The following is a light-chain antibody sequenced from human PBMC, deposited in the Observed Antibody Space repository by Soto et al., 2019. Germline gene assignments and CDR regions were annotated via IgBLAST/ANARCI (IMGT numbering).Light chain of an antibody. CDR1: QSVSHNY. J-gene: IGKJ3*01. V-gene: IGKV3-20*01. CDR2: DAS. Sequence: EIVLTQSPGTLSLSPGGRATLSCRASQSVSHNYLAWYKQKPGQAPRLLIYDASSRATGIPDRFSGSGSGTDFTLTITRLEPEDFAVDYCQQYGSSFTFGPGTKVDIK. CDR3: QQYGSSFT.